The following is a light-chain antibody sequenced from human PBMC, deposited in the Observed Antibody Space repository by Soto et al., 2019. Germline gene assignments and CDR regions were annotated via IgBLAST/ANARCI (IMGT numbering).Light chain of an antibody. V-gene: IGLV9-49*01. Sequence: QPVLTQPPSASASLGASVTLTCTLSSGDRNYKVDWYQPRPGKGPRFVMRVGTGGIVGSKGDVIPDRFSVLGSGLNRYLTIQNIQEEDESDYHCGADHGSGSNFVWVFGGGTKVTVL. J-gene: IGLJ3*02. CDR2: VGTGGIVG. CDR3: GADHGSGSNFVWV. CDR1: SGDRNYK.